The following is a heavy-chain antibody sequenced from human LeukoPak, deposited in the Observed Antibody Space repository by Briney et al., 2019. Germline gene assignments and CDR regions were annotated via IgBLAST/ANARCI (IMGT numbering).Heavy chain of an antibody. CDR3: ASTNSGSPWYFDY. J-gene: IGHJ4*02. Sequence: ASVKVSCKASGYTFTSYDINWVRQATGQWLEWMGWMNPNSGSTGYAQKFQGRVTITRNTSISTAYMELSSLRSEDTAVYYCASTNSGSPWYFDYWGQGTLVTVSS. CDR1: GYTFTSYD. V-gene: IGHV1-8*03. D-gene: IGHD1-26*01. CDR2: MNPNSGST.